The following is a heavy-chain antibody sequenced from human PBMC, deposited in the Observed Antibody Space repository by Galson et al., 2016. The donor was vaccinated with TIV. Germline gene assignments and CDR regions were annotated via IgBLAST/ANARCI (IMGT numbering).Heavy chain of an antibody. Sequence: SLRLSCAASGFTFSIFAMTWVRQAPGMGLEWVSAISGGGGSTYYADSVKGRFTVSRDNSKNTLFLQMNGLRAEDTAVYYCTKVPSSGFSYYYGLDVWGQGTTVTVS. D-gene: IGHD3-22*01. CDR1: GFTFSIFA. V-gene: IGHV3-23*01. J-gene: IGHJ6*02. CDR2: ISGGGGST. CDR3: TKVPSSGFSYYYGLDV.